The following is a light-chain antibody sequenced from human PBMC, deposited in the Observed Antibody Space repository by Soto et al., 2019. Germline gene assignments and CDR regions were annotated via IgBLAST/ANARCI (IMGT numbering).Light chain of an antibody. CDR1: QSITTY. V-gene: IGKV1-39*01. CDR3: QQAYGAPPT. J-gene: IGKJ1*01. CDR2: AAS. Sequence: DIQMTQSPSSLSASVGDSVTITSRASQSITTYLTWYQQTFGEAPRLLIYAASRLEIGVPSRFSGSGSGTDFTLTISSLQPEDFATYYCQQAYGAPPTFGQGTKVDIK.